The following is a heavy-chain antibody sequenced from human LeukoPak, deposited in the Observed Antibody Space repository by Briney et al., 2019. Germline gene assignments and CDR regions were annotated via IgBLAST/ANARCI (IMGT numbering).Heavy chain of an antibody. CDR3: ARSRDGQSRNYFTD. V-gene: IGHV4-59*01. D-gene: IGHD5-24*01. Sequence: SETLSLTHTRTRGSILRYYWRCLRQPPREGLEWIVDIYDSASTNYKPSLKTRVYISADTSKNQFTLQLSSETAADTAVYFGARSRDGQSRNYFTDWGQGTMVTVSS. J-gene: IGHJ3*01. CDR2: IYDSAST. CDR1: RGSILRYY.